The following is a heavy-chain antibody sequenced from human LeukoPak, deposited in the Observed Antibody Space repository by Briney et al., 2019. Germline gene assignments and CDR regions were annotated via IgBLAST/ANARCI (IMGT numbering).Heavy chain of an antibody. CDR1: GGSVNSGRYY. D-gene: IGHD1-7*01. Sequence: SETLSLTCTVSGGSVNSGRYYWGWIRQPPGKGLEWIGYIYYSGSTNYNPSLKSRVTISVDTSKNQFSLKLSSVTAADTAVYYCARDLVDWNYGYYYYYGMDVWGQGTTVTVSS. CDR2: IYYSGST. V-gene: IGHV4-61*01. J-gene: IGHJ6*02. CDR3: ARDLVDWNYGYYYYYGMDV.